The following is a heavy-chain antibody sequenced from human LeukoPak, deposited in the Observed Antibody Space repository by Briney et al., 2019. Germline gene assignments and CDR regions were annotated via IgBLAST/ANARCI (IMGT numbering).Heavy chain of an antibody. J-gene: IGHJ5*02. CDR3: ARDRAWIQLWFRWFDP. CDR2: ISDNGHND. Sequence: GRSLRLSCAATGFIFSGYSMHWVRQAPGKGLEWVAVISDNGHNDYYADAVKGRFTISRDNSKNTLYLQINSLRPEDTAVYYCARDRAWIQLWFRWFDPWGQGTLVTVSS. V-gene: IGHV3-30-3*01. D-gene: IGHD5-18*01. CDR1: GFIFSGYS.